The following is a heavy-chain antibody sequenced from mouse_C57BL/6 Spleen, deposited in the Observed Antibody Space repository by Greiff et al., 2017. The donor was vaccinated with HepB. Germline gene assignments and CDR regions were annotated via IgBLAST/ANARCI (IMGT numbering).Heavy chain of an antibody. CDR3: ARDDRNYERNYFDY. J-gene: IGHJ2*01. D-gene: IGHD2-5*01. V-gene: IGHV1-42*01. Sequence: EVQLQQSGPELVKPGASVKISCKASGYSFTGYYMNWVKQSPEKSLEWIGEINPSTGGTTYNQKFKAKATLTVDKYSSTAYMQVKSLQSEDSAGYYCARDDRNYERNYFDYWGQGTTLTVAS. CDR2: INPSTGGT. CDR1: GYSFTGYY.